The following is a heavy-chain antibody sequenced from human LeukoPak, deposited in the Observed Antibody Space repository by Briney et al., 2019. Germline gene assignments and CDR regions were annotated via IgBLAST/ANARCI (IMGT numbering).Heavy chain of an antibody. Sequence: GASVKVSCKVSGYTLTELSMHWVRQAPGKGLEWMGGFDPEDGETIYAPKFQGRVTMTEDTSTDTAYMELSSLRSEDTAVYYCATSAGASSGSTWWGAFDIWGQGTMVTVSS. J-gene: IGHJ3*02. D-gene: IGHD6-19*01. CDR2: FDPEDGET. CDR1: GYTLTELS. V-gene: IGHV1-24*01. CDR3: ATSAGASSGSTWWGAFDI.